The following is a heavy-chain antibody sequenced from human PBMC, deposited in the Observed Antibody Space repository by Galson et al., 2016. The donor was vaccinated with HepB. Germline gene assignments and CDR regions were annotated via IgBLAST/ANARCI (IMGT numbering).Heavy chain of an antibody. D-gene: IGHD3-3*01. V-gene: IGHV3-23*01. CDR2: ISGSGGSP. CDR1: GFTFSNYA. Sequence: SLRLSCAASGFTFSNYAMSWVRQAPGKGLEWVSAISGSGGSPYYADSVKGRFTTSRDNSKNTLYLQMNSLRVEDTALYYCAKDTRSSFYSRWFDPWGQGTLVTVSS. CDR3: AKDTRSSFYSRWFDP. J-gene: IGHJ5*02.